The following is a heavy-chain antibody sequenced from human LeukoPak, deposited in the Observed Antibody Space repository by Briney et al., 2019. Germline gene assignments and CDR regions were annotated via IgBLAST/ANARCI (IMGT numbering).Heavy chain of an antibody. D-gene: IGHD4-17*01. Sequence: SVKVSCKASGGTFSSYAISWVRQAPGQGLEWMGRIIPILGIANYAQKFQGRVTITADKSTSTAYMELSSLRSEDTAVYYCARGPLYGDSADRFDPWGQGTLVTVSS. V-gene: IGHV1-69*04. CDR3: ARGPLYGDSADRFDP. J-gene: IGHJ5*02. CDR2: IIPILGIA. CDR1: GGTFSSYA.